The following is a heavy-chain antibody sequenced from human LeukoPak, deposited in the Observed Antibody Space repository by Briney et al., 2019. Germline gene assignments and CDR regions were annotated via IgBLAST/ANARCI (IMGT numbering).Heavy chain of an antibody. Sequence: SETLSLTCTVSGGSISSYYWSWIRQPPGKGLEGIGYIYYSGSTNYNPSLKSRVTISVDTSKNQFSLKLSSVTAADTAVYYCARDRERYFDWLPTFDYYGMDVWGQGTTVTVSS. D-gene: IGHD3-9*01. CDR1: GGSISSYY. CDR3: ARDRERYFDWLPTFDYYGMDV. V-gene: IGHV4-59*01. J-gene: IGHJ6*02. CDR2: IYYSGST.